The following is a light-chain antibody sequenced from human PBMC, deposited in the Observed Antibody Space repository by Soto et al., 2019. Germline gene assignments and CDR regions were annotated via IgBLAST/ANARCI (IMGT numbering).Light chain of an antibody. CDR1: QSVNSN. J-gene: IGKJ4*01. CDR3: QQYNNWLT. CDR2: DAS. Sequence: EIVMTQSPATLSVSPGERATLSCRASQSVNSNLAWYQQKPGQAPWLLIYDASTRATGIPARFSGSGSGTAFTLTISSLQSEDFAVYYCQQYNNWLTFGGGTKVEIK. V-gene: IGKV3-15*01.